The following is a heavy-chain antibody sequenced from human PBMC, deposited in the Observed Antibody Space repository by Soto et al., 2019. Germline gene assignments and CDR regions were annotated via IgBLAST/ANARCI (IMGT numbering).Heavy chain of an antibody. J-gene: IGHJ4*02. CDR1: GFTFSNYD. CDR3: ARGIWFGELLPRRYFDN. V-gene: IGHV3-13*04. Sequence: GGSLRLSCAASGFTFSNYDMHWVRQVTGKGLEWISTIGTAGDTYYPGSVKGRFTISRENAKNSLYLQMSSLRAGDTAVYYCARGIWFGELLPRRYFDNWGQGTLVTVSS. D-gene: IGHD3-10*01. CDR2: IGTAGDT.